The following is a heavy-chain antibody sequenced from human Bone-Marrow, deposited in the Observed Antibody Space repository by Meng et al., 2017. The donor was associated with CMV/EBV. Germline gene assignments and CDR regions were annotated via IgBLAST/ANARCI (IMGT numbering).Heavy chain of an antibody. J-gene: IGHJ6*01. Sequence: ASVKVSCKASGYTFTSYDINWVRQATGQGLEWMGWMNPNSGNTGYAQKFQGGVTITRNTSISTAYMELSSLRSEDTAVYYCARGWVVVAATWSYYYYYGMDVWGQGTTVTGSS. CDR3: ARGWVVVAATWSYYYYYGMDV. V-gene: IGHV1-8*03. D-gene: IGHD2-15*01. CDR2: MNPNSGNT. CDR1: GYTFTSYD.